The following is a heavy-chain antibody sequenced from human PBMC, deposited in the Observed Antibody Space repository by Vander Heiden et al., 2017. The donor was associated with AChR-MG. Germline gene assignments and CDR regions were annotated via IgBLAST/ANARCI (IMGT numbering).Heavy chain of an antibody. CDR1: GDIFTNYG. CDR2: VLPTDVRK. V-gene: IGHV1-69*04. Sequence: QVQLVQYGAEVKQPGSTVRLSCKASGDIFTNYGILWVRQAAGQGPAWMGRVLPTDVRKNYAQRFRGRGTIRADRSTNAAYMELSSLTSEDTAVYYCAGGRLVWRIVVTHLDSCGLVSLVSISS. J-gene: IGHJ4*02. D-gene: IGHD3-3*01. CDR3: AGGRLVWRIVVTHLDS.